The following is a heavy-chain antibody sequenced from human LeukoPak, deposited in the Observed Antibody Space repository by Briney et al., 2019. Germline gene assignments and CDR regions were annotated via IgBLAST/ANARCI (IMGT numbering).Heavy chain of an antibody. CDR3: ARESESSGWYDY. CDR2: ISGDGGST. V-gene: IGHV3-43*02. Sequence: GGSLRLSCAAPGFMFHDYAIHWVRQAPGKGLEWVSLISGDGGSTFYADSVKGRFTISRDNSKTSLYLQMNSLRSDDTALYYCARESESSGWYDYWGQGTLVTVS. D-gene: IGHD6-19*01. CDR1: GFMFHDYA. J-gene: IGHJ4*02.